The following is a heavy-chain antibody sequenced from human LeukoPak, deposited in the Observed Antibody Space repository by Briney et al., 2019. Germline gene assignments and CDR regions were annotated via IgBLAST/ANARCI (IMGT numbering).Heavy chain of an antibody. D-gene: IGHD3-3*01. J-gene: IGHJ4*02. CDR3: AKDRHYDFWSGAPGFDY. CDR1: GFTFDDYA. CDR2: ISWNSGSI. V-gene: IGHV3-9*01. Sequence: PGRSLRLSCAASGFTFDDYAMHWVRQAPGKGLEWVSGISWNSGSIGYADSVKGRFTISRDNAKNSLYLQMNSLRAEDTALYYCAKDRHYDFWSGAPGFDYWGQGTLVTVSS.